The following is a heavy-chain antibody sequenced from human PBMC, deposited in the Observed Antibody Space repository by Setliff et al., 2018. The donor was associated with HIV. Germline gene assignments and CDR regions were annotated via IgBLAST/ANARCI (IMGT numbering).Heavy chain of an antibody. CDR2: IIPIFATA. CDR1: GGTFSSYA. Sequence: SVKVSCKASGGTFSSYAISWVRQAPGQGLEWMGGIIPIFATANYAQKFQGRVTITADESTYTAYMGLSSLRSEDTAVYYCASSIPTEQGPWFDPWGQGTLVTVSS. V-gene: IGHV1-69*13. D-gene: IGHD4-17*01. CDR3: ASSIPTEQGPWFDP. J-gene: IGHJ5*02.